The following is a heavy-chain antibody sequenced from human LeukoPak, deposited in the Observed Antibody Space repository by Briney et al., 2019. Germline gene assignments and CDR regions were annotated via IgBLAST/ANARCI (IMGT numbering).Heavy chain of an antibody. CDR3: ARGPKKWLRAYYYYYGMDV. V-gene: IGHV3-7*01. Sequence: GGSLRLSCAASGFTFSSYWMSWVRQAPGKGLEWVANIKQDGSEKYYVDSVKGRFTISRDNAKNSLYLQMNSLRAEDTAVYYCARGPKKWLRAYYYYYGMDVWGQGTTVTVSS. CDR1: GFTFSSYW. CDR2: IKQDGSEK. D-gene: IGHD5-12*01. J-gene: IGHJ6*02.